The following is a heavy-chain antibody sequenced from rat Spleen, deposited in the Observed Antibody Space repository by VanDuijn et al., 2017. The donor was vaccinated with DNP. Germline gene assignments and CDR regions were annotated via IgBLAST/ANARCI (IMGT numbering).Heavy chain of an antibody. CDR2: ISTGGGNT. J-gene: IGHJ2*01. D-gene: IGHD1-11*01. CDR3: ARHPYGGYRQFDY. CDR1: GFTFSNSY. Sequence: EVQLVESGGGLVQPGRSMKLSCAASGFTFSNSYMAWVRQAPQKGLEWVASISTGGGNTYSRDSVKGQFTISRDNAKSTLYLQMDSLRSEDTATYYCARHPYGGYRQFDYWGQGVMVTVSS. V-gene: IGHV5-25*01.